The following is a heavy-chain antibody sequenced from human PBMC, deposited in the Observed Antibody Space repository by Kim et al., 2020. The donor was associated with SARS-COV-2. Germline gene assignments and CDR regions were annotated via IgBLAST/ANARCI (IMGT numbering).Heavy chain of an antibody. Sequence: SETLSLTCTVSGGSISSYYWSWIRQPPGKGLEWIGYIYYSGSTNYNPSLKSRVTISVDTSKNQFSLKLSSVTAADTAVYYCARDPPGGQWLNFDYWGQGTLVTVSS. D-gene: IGHD6-19*01. V-gene: IGHV4-59*01. CDR2: IYYSGST. CDR1: GGSISSYY. J-gene: IGHJ4*02. CDR3: ARDPPGGQWLNFDY.